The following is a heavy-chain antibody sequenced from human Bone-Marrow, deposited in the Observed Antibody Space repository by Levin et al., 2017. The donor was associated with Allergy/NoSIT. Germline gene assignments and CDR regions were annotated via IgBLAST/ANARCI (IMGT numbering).Heavy chain of an antibody. CDR3: TRSYSVWGSSRYFDY. D-gene: IGHD3-16*02. J-gene: IGHJ4*02. V-gene: IGHV3-72*01. Sequence: GGSLRLSCAASGFTFSDHYMDWVRQAQGKGLEWVGRTRNKANSYTTEYAASVKGRFTISRDDSKDSLYLEMNSLKTEDTAVYDCTRSYSVWGSSRYFDYWGQGTLVTVSS. CDR2: TRNKANSYTT. CDR1: GFTFSDHY.